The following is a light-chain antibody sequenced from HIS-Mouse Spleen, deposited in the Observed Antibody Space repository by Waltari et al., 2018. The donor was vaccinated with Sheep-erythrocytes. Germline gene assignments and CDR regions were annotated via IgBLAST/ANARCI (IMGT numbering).Light chain of an antibody. CDR2: QDS. Sequence: SYELTQPPSVSVSPGQTASITCSGDTLGDKYACWYQQKPGQSPVLVIYQDSTRPSGIPERFSGSNSGNTATLTISGTQAMDEADYYCQAWDSSTAWVFGGGTKLTVL. J-gene: IGLJ3*02. CDR3: QAWDSSTAWV. V-gene: IGLV3-1*01. CDR1: TLGDKY.